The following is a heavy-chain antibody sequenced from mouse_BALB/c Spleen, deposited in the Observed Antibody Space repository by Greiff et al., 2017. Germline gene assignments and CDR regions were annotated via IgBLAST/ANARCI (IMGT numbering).Heavy chain of an antibody. Sequence: QVQLQQPGAELVKPGASVKLSCKASGYTFTSYWMHWVKQRPGQGLEWIGEINPSNGRTNYNEKFKSKATLTVDKSSSTAYMQLSSLTSEDSAVYYCARETNRITTGETHFAYWGQGTLVTVSA. CDR1: GYTFTSYW. CDR3: ARETNRITTGETHFAY. J-gene: IGHJ3*01. D-gene: IGHD2-4*01. V-gene: IGHV1S81*02. CDR2: INPSNGRT.